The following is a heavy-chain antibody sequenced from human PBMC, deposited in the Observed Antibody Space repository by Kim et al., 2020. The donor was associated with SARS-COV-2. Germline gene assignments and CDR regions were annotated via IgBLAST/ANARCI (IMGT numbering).Heavy chain of an antibody. CDR1: GFTFSSYA. CDR3: AKVTGVDYYYYYGMDV. Sequence: GGSLRLSCAASGFTFSSYAMSWVRQAPGKGLEWVSAISGSGGSTYYADSVKGRFTISRDNSKNTLYLQMNSLRAEDTAVYYCAKVTGVDYYYYYGMDVWGQGTTVTVSS. V-gene: IGHV3-23*01. CDR2: ISGSGGST. D-gene: IGHD3-3*01. J-gene: IGHJ6*02.